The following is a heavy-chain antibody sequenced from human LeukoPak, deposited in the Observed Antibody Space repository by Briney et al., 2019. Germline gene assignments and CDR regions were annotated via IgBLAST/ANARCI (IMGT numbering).Heavy chain of an antibody. Sequence: SQTLSLTCTVSGASINSGSYYWSWLRQPAGKGLEFIGHFSSSGSTNYNPSLRSRITISVDTSKNQFSLKVSSVTAADTAVYYCATDFGDSSGWYRFWGQGTLVTVSS. D-gene: IGHD6-19*01. CDR2: FSSSGST. CDR3: ATDFGDSSGWYRF. J-gene: IGHJ4*02. V-gene: IGHV4-61*09. CDR1: GASINSGSYY.